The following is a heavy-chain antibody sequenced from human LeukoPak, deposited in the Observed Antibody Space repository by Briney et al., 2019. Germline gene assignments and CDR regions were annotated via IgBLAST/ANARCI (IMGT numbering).Heavy chain of an antibody. Sequence: SETLSLTCTVSGGSISSSSYYWGWIRQPPGKGLEWIGSIYYSGSTYYNPSLKSRVTISVDTSKNQFSLKLSSVTAADTAVYYCARDGGGLYSSSSVDYWGQGTLVTVSS. CDR2: IYYSGST. J-gene: IGHJ4*02. CDR1: GGSISSSSYY. D-gene: IGHD6-6*01. V-gene: IGHV4-39*07. CDR3: ARDGGGLYSSSSVDY.